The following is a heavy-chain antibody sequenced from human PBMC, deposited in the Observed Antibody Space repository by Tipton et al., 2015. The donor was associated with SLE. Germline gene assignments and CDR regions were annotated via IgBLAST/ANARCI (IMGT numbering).Heavy chain of an antibody. J-gene: IGHJ3*02. CDR3: ARRSDYSGSGSSWAFDI. D-gene: IGHD3-10*01. CDR2: INHSGST. Sequence: TLSLTCAVYGGSFSGYYWSWIRQPPGKGLEWIGEINHSGSTNYNPSLKSRVTISVDTSKNQFSLKLSSVTAADTAVYYCARRSDYSGSGSSWAFDIWGQGTMVTVSS. CDR1: GGSFSGYY. V-gene: IGHV4-34*01.